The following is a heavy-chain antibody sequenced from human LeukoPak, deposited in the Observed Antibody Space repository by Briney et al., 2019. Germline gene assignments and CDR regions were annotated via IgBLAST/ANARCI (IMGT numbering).Heavy chain of an antibody. V-gene: IGHV3-23*01. CDR3: AKSYSGSYYYYYMDV. CDR1: GLTFSSYA. Sequence: GGSLRLSCAASGLTFSSYAMSWVRQAPGKGLEWVSAISGSGGSTYYADSVKGRFAISRDNSKNTLYLQMNSLRAEDTAVYYCAKSYSGSYYYYYMDVWGKGTTVTVSS. D-gene: IGHD1-26*01. CDR2: ISGSGGST. J-gene: IGHJ6*03.